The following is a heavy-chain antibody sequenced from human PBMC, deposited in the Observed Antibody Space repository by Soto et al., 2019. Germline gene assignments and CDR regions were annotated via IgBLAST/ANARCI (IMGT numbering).Heavy chain of an antibody. V-gene: IGHV3-74*01. Sequence: EVPLVESGGGLVQPGESLRLSCAASGLTFDYYWMHWVRQAPGKGLVWVSRIYSDGTSTTYADSVKGRFTISRDNAKNTVSLQMNSLRADDTAVYYCARGDRGAFDLWGQGTVVTVSS. CDR2: IYSDGTST. J-gene: IGHJ3*01. CDR1: GLTFDYYW. CDR3: ARGDRGAFDL. D-gene: IGHD1-26*01.